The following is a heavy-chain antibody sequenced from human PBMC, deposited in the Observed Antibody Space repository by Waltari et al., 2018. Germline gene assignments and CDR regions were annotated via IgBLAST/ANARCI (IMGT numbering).Heavy chain of an antibody. CDR1: GGPLTSNSHY. CDR3: ATYIGASIGTAAFDV. V-gene: IGHV4-39*01. D-gene: IGHD5-12*01. CDR2: ISYNGAT. Sequence: QLQLQESGPGLVKPSETLSLSCSVSGGPLTSNSHYWGLIRQPPGQGLEWIGTISYNGATYSSPSLRGRVTVSRDTSMNQLSLKLGSVTAADTAVYYCATYIGASIGTAAFDVWGQGTMVTVSS. J-gene: IGHJ3*01.